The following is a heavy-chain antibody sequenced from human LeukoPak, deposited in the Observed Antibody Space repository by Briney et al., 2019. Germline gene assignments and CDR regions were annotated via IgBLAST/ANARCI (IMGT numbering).Heavy chain of an antibody. CDR1: GGTFSSYA. Sequence: SVKVSCKASGGTFSSYAISWVRQAPGQGLEWMGRIIPIFGTANYAQKFQGRVTITTDESTSTAYMELSSLRSEDTAEYYCAVYYDSSGYYYSYFDYWGQGTLVTVSS. CDR3: AVYYDSSGYYYSYFDY. V-gene: IGHV1-69*05. CDR2: IIPIFGTA. D-gene: IGHD3-22*01. J-gene: IGHJ4*02.